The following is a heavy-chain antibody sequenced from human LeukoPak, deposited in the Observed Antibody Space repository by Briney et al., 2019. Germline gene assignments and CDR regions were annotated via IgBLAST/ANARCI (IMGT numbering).Heavy chain of an antibody. J-gene: IGHJ4*02. CDR3: ARGGRYYDSSGLYYFDY. D-gene: IGHD3-22*01. CDR2: IYYSGST. Sequence: SSETLSLTCTVSGGSLSSYYWSWIRQPPGKGLEWIGYIYYSGSTNYNPSLKSRVTISVDTSKNQFSLKLSSVTAADTAVYYCARGGRYYDSSGLYYFDYWGQGTLVTVSS. CDR1: GGSLSSYY. V-gene: IGHV4-59*01.